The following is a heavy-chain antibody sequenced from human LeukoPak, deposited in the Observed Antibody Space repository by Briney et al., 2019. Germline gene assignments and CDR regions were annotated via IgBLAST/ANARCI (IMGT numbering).Heavy chain of an antibody. CDR2: MNPNSGNT. CDR1: GYTFTSYD. CDR3: ARVSLGNEPGSPQNYYYYGMDV. J-gene: IGHJ6*02. Sequence: GASVKVSCKASGYTFTSYDINWVRQATGQGLEWMGWMNPNSGNTGYAQKFQGRVTMTRSTSISTAYMELSSLRSEDTAVYYCARVSLGNEPGSPQNYYYYGMDVWGQGTAVTVSS. V-gene: IGHV1-8*01.